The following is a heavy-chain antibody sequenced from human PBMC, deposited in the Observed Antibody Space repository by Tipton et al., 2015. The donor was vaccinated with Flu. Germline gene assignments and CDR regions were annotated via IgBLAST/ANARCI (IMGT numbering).Heavy chain of an antibody. CDR3: ARIMGWNDDSSGFDI. D-gene: IGHD1-1*01. CDR1: GGSISSSSYY. V-gene: IGHV4-39*07. J-gene: IGHJ3*02. CDR2: AWHSDIT. Sequence: TLSLTCTVSGGSISSSSYYWGWIRQPPGKGLEWIGTAWHSDITKYNPSLKSRVTISIDTSKNQFSLKLSPVTTADTAVYYCARIMGWNDDSSGFDIWGQGTLVTVSS.